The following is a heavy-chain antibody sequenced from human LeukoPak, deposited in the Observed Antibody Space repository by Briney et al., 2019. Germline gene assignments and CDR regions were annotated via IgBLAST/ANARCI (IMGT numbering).Heavy chain of an antibody. CDR1: GYSISSGYY. CDR2: PYHDGST. CDR3: ARWSGSVTARNYYYYMDV. Sequence: SETLSLTCTVSGYSISSGYYWGWIRQPPGKGLEWIGSPYHDGSTYYNPSLKSRVTISVDTSKNQFSLKLSSVTAADTAVYYCARWSGSVTARNYYYYMDVWGEGTTVTVSS. J-gene: IGHJ6*03. D-gene: IGHD6-6*01. V-gene: IGHV4-38-2*02.